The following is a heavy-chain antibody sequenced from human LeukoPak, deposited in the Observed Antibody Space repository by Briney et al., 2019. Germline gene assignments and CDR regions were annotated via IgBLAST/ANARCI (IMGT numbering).Heavy chain of an antibody. CDR3: ARGTMVRGVIIYYYYMDV. D-gene: IGHD3-10*01. V-gene: IGHV4-61*01. J-gene: IGHJ6*03. Sequence: SETLSLTCTVSGGSISSSSYYWSWIRQPPGKGLEWIGYIYYSGSTNYNPSLKSRVTISVDTSKNQFSLKLSSVTAADTAVYYCARGTMVRGVIIYYYYMDVWGKGTTVTISS. CDR2: IYYSGST. CDR1: GGSISSSSYY.